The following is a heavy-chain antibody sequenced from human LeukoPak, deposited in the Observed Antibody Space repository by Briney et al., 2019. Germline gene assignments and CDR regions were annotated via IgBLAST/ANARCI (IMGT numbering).Heavy chain of an antibody. CDR3: ARDTSTDSGWYGGIDY. D-gene: IGHD6-19*01. CDR1: GFTFSSYA. J-gene: IGHJ4*02. Sequence: RSGGSLRLSCAASGFTFSSYAMHWVRQAPGKGLEWVAVISYDGSNKYYADSVKGRFTISRDNSKNTLYLQMNSLRAEDTAVYYCARDTSTDSGWYGGIDYWGQGTLVTVSS. CDR2: ISYDGSNK. V-gene: IGHV3-30-3*01.